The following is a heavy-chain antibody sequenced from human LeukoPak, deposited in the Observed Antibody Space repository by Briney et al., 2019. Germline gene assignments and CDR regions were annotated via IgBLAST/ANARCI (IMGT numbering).Heavy chain of an antibody. CDR2: IFYTGST. Sequence: SETLSLTCTVSGDSITSGSYSWGWIRQPPGKRLEWIANIFYTGSTYYTPSLKSRVTISADTSNNQFSLRLTSVTAADTAVYYCARTTSTAPKFWQLWGQGTLVTVSS. V-gene: IGHV4-39*01. J-gene: IGHJ4*02. CDR3: ARTTSTAPKFWQL. CDR1: GDSITSGSYS. D-gene: IGHD1-1*01.